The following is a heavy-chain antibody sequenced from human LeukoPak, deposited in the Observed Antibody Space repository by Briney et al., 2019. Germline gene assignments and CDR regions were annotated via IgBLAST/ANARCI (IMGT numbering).Heavy chain of an antibody. Sequence: GGSLRLSCAASGFTFSSYSMNWVRQAPGKGLEWVSSISSSSSYIYYADSVKGRFTISRDNAKNSLYLQMNSLRAEDTAVYYCASIATHDAFDIWGQGTMVTVSS. CDR1: GFTFSSYS. V-gene: IGHV3-21*01. J-gene: IGHJ3*02. D-gene: IGHD1-26*01. CDR2: ISSSSSYI. CDR3: ASIATHDAFDI.